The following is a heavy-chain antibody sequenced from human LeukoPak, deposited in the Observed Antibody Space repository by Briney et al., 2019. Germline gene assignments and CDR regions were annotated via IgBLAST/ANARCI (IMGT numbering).Heavy chain of an antibody. CDR3: AKDQVTH. Sequence: GGSLRLSCAASGFMFSNYGMHWVRQAPGKGLEWVAFMRYDGTNEYYTDSVKARFTISRDNSKNTLYLQMNSLRAEDTAVYYCAKDQVTHWGQGTLVTVSS. J-gene: IGHJ4*02. CDR2: MRYDGTNE. CDR1: GFMFSNYG. D-gene: IGHD4-11*01. V-gene: IGHV3-30*02.